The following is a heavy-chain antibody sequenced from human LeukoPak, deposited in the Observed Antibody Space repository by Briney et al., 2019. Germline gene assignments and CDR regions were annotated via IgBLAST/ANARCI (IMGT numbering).Heavy chain of an antibody. J-gene: IGHJ4*02. CDR2: MNPNSGNT. CDR3: AVRRKWFGECDY. D-gene: IGHD3-10*01. Sequence: ASVKVSCKASGCTFTSYDINWVRQATGQGLEWMGWMNPNSGNTGYAQKFQGRVTMTRNTSISTAYMELSSLRSEDTAVYYCAVRRKWFGECDYWGQGTLVTVSS. V-gene: IGHV1-8*01. CDR1: GCTFTSYD.